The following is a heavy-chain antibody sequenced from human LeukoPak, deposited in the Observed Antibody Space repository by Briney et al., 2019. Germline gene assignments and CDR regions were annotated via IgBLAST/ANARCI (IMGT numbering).Heavy chain of an antibody. J-gene: IGHJ5*02. CDR3: AREYYDILTGYLPWFDP. D-gene: IGHD3-9*01. V-gene: IGHV1-2*06. CDR1: GYTFTGYY. CDR2: INPNSGGT. Sequence: GASVKVSCKASGYTFTGYYMHWGRQAPGQRLEWLGRINPNSGGTNYAQKFQGRVTMTRDTSISTAYMELSRLRSDDTAVYYCAREYYDILTGYLPWFDPWGQGTLVTVSS.